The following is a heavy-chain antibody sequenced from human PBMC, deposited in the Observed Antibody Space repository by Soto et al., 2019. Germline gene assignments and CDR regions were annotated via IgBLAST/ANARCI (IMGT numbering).Heavy chain of an antibody. V-gene: IGHV3-74*02. CDR3: AKDLSWGQSDY. D-gene: IGHD3-16*01. Sequence: DVKLVESGGGLVQPGESLRLSCAASGFTFSSYWMHWFRQDPGMGLVWVATIHPDGTTTQYADFVKGRLTVSRDNARTTLFLQMNGLRAEDTALYYCAKDLSWGQSDYWGRGTLVTVSS. CDR1: GFTFSSYW. CDR2: IHPDGTTT. J-gene: IGHJ4*02.